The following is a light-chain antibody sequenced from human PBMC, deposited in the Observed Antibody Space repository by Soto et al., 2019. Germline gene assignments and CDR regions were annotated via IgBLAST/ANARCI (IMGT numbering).Light chain of an antibody. J-gene: IGKJ3*01. CDR2: SAS. CDR3: QKCDAAPFT. Sequence: DFQMTQSPSSLSASVGDRVTITCRASQAIRNNLAWYQQKPGKLPQLLIYSASTLQSGVPSRFSGSGSGTDFTLTISSPQPEDVGTYYCQKCDAAPFTFGPGTTVDIK. V-gene: IGKV1-27*01. CDR1: QAIRNN.